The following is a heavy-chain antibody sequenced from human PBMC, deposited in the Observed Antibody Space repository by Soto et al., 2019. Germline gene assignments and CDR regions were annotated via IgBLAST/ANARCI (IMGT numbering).Heavy chain of an antibody. CDR1: GYTFTSYG. V-gene: IGHV1-18*01. CDR2: ISAYNGNT. Sequence: GASVKVSCKASGYTFTSYGISWVRQAPGQGLEWMGWISAYNGNTNYAQKLQGRVTMTTDTSTSTAYMELRSLRSDDTAVYYCARIDCSGGSCYRVDYWGQGPLVTVSS. D-gene: IGHD2-15*01. CDR3: ARIDCSGGSCYRVDY. J-gene: IGHJ4*02.